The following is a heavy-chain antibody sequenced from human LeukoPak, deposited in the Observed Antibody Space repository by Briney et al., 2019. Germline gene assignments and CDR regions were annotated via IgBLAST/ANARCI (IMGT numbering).Heavy chain of an antibody. CDR3: ARDRDSSEFDY. CDR1: GGSISSGSYY. Sequence: SQTLSLTGTVSGGSISSGSYYWSWIQQPAGKGLEWIGRIYTSGSTNYNPSLKSRVTISVDTSKNQFSLKLSSVTAADTAVYYRARDRDSSEFDYWGQGTLVTVSS. V-gene: IGHV4-61*02. CDR2: IYTSGST. J-gene: IGHJ4*02. D-gene: IGHD3-22*01.